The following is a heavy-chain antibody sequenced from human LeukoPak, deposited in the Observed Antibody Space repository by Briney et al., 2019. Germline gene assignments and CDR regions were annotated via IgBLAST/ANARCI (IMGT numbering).Heavy chain of an antibody. CDR3: AKEPTQYGGLYYFDY. V-gene: IGHV3-30*18. D-gene: IGHD4-23*01. CDR1: GFTFITYG. CDR2: ISYDGGNE. J-gene: IGHJ4*02. Sequence: PGGSVRLSCATSGFTFITYGMHWVRQAPGKGLEWVAVISYDGGNEHYADSVKGRFTISRDNSKNTLYLQMNSLRSEDTAVYYCAKEPTQYGGLYYFDYWGQGSLVTVSS.